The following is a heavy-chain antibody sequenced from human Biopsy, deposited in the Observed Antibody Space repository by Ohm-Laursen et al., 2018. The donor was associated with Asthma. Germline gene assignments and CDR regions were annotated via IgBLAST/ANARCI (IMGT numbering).Heavy chain of an antibody. CDR3: VRWRSGYPDHYSDF. D-gene: IGHD2-21*01. CDR1: GFPISNYG. CDR2: ISFDGTNR. J-gene: IGHJ4*02. V-gene: IGHV3-30*03. Sequence: SLRLSCAASGFPISNYGMHWVRQAPGEGLDWVAVISFDGTNRNYTDSVKGRFTISRDNSRNTLHLEMNSLRAEDTAVYYCVRWRSGYPDHYSDFWGLGTLVTVSS.